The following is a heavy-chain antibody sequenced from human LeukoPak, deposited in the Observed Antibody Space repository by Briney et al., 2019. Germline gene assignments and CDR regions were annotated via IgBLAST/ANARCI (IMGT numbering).Heavy chain of an antibody. J-gene: IGHJ4*02. CDR2: IYYSGSS. Sequence: SETLSLTCTVSGGSFSSYYWNWVRQPPGKGLEWIGYIYYSGSSNYNPSLKSRVTISVDTSKNQFSLKLSSVTAADTAVYYCARVLSMGYYDFWSGYYLPIGFDYWGQGTLVTVSS. CDR1: GGSFSSYY. CDR3: ARVLSMGYYDFWSGYYLPIGFDY. V-gene: IGHV4-59*01. D-gene: IGHD3-3*01.